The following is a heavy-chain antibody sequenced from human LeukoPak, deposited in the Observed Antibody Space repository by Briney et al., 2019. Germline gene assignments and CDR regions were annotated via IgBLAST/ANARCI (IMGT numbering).Heavy chain of an antibody. Sequence: GGSLRLSCAASGFTFDDYAMHWVRQAPGKGLEWVSGISWNSGSVRYADSVKGRFTISRDNAKNSLYLQMNSLRAEDTALYYCAKDLSPYDSSGSDAFDIWGQGTTVTVSS. J-gene: IGHJ3*02. D-gene: IGHD3-22*01. V-gene: IGHV3-9*01. CDR2: ISWNSGSV. CDR3: AKDLSPYDSSGSDAFDI. CDR1: GFTFDDYA.